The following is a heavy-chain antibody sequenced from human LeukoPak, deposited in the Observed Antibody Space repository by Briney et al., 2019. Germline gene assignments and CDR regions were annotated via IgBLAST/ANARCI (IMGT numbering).Heavy chain of an antibody. D-gene: IGHD4-17*01. J-gene: IGHJ5*02. CDR1: GGSISSTSYY. V-gene: IGHV4-39*01. Sequence: PSETLSLTCSVSGGSISSTSYYWGWIRQPPGKGLEWIGSIYYSGSTYYNPSLKSRVTMSVDTSKNQFSLKLNSVTAADTAVYYCARQRMSSGYGDTWGQGTLVTVSS. CDR2: IYYSGST. CDR3: ARQRMSSGYGDT.